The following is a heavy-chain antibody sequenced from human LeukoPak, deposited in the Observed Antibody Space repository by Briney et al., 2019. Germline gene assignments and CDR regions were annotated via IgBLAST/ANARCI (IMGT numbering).Heavy chain of an antibody. J-gene: IGHJ6*02. CDR2: IKQDGSEK. CDR3: ARGDNYYYYGMDV. Sequence: GGSLRLSCAASGFTFSSYWMSWVRQAPGQGLEWVANIKQDGSEKYYVDSVKGRFTISRDNAKNSLYLQMNSLRAEDTAVYYCARGDNYYYYGMDVWGQGTTVTVSS. V-gene: IGHV3-7*04. CDR1: GFTFSSYW.